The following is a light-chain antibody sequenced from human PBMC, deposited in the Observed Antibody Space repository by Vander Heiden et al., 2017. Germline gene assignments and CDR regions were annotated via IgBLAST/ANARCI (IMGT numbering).Light chain of an antibody. V-gene: IGLV2-23*01. CDR2: EGS. Sequence: QSALPQPPSVSGAPGPSITISCTGTSSDVGSYNLVSWYQQHPGKAPKLVIYEGSKRPSGVSNRFSGSKSGNTASLTISGLQAEDEADYYCCSYASSTSYVFGTGTKVTVL. J-gene: IGLJ1*01. CDR1: SSDVGSYNL. CDR3: CSYASSTSYV.